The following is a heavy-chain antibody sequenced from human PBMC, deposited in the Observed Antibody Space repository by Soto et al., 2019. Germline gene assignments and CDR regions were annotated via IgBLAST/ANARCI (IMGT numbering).Heavy chain of an antibody. CDR1: GFTFSSYG. CDR3: AREAQGQLWSPWGYYYYGMDV. J-gene: IGHJ6*02. V-gene: IGHV3-33*01. D-gene: IGHD5-18*01. CDR2: IWYDGSNK. Sequence: GGSLRLSCAASGFTFSSYGMHWVRQAPGKGLEWVAVIWYDGSNKYYADSVKGRFTISRDNSKNTLYLQMNSLRAEDQAVYYCAREAQGQLWSPWGYYYYGMDVWGQGTTVTVSS.